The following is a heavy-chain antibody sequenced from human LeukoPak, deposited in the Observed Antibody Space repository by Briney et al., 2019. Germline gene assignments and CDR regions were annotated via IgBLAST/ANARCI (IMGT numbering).Heavy chain of an antibody. CDR3: ARVDSGYDSSLDY. V-gene: IGHV1-46*01. CDR2: INPSGCSK. CDR1: GYTFTRYY. D-gene: IGHD5-12*01. J-gene: IGHJ4*02. Sequence: ASVKVSCKASGYTFTRYYMHWVRQAPGQGLEWVGMINPSGCSKSYAQKFQGRVTMTRDTSTSTVYMELSSLRSEDTAVYYCARVDSGYDSSLDYWGQGTLVTVSS.